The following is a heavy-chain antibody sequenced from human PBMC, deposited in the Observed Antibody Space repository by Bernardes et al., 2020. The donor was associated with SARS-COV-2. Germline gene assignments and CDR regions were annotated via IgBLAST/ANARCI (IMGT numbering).Heavy chain of an antibody. CDR2: IYYSGNT. CDR3: ARGGWYNDY. CDR1: GGSIRNFY. J-gene: IGHJ4*02. V-gene: IGHV4-59*01. D-gene: IGHD6-19*01. Sequence: SETLSLTCTVSGGSIRNFYWSWIRQPPGTGLEWIGYIYYSGNTNYNPSLESRVTISVDTSKNQFSLEVRSVTAADTAVYYCARGGWYNDYWGQGTLVTVSS.